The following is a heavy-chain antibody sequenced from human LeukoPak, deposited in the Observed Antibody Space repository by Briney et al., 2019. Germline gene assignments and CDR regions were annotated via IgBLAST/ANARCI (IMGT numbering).Heavy chain of an antibody. D-gene: IGHD3-22*01. J-gene: IGHJ4*02. CDR3: AASGDYYDSSGQFDY. CDR1: GYTFTSYY. Sequence: GASVKVSCKASGYTFTSYYMHWVRQAPGQGLEWMGIINPSGGSTSYAQKFQGRVTMTRDMSTSTVYMELSSLRSEDTAVYYCAASGDYYDSSGQFDYWGQGTLVTVSS. CDR2: INPSGGST. V-gene: IGHV1-46*01.